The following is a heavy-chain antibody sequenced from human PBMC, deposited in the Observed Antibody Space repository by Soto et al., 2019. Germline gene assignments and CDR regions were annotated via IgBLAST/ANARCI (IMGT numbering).Heavy chain of an antibody. CDR2: ISAYNGNT. J-gene: IGHJ4*02. CDR1: GYTFTSYG. CDR3: ATDAAASLTDY. Sequence: VQLVQSGAEVKKPGASVKVSCKASGYTFTSYGISWVRQAPGQGLEWMGWISAYNGNTNYVQKFQGRVTMPTDTSTSTAYMELTSLRSDDTAVYYCATDAAASLTDYWGQGTLVTSSS. D-gene: IGHD6-13*01. V-gene: IGHV1-18*01.